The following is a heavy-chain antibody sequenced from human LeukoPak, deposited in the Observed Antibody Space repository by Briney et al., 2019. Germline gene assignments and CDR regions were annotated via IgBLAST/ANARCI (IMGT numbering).Heavy chain of an antibody. Sequence: GGSLRLSCAASGFTFSSYGMHWVRQAPGKGLEWTAVIWYDGSNKYYADSVKGRFTISRDNSKNTLYLQMNSLRAEDTAVYYCAKDIEEWLVKGGGCFDYWGQGTLVTVSS. CDR3: AKDIEEWLVKGGGCFDY. V-gene: IGHV3-30*02. D-gene: IGHD6-19*01. J-gene: IGHJ4*02. CDR1: GFTFSSYG. CDR2: IWYDGSNK.